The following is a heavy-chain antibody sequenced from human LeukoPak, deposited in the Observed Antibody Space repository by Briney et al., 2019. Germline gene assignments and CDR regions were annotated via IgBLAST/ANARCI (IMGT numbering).Heavy chain of an antibody. CDR2: IYGGGTT. V-gene: IGHV3-66*01. CDR3: ASSALISSNNYFDY. D-gene: IGHD4-11*01. CDR1: GGSFSGYY. J-gene: IGHJ4*02. Sequence: ETLSLTCAVYGGSFSGYYWSWVRQAPGKGLEWVSVIYGGGTTYYGDSVKGRFSFSRDNFKNTVFLQMNRLRAEDTAIYYCASSALISSNNYFDYWGQGTLVTVSS.